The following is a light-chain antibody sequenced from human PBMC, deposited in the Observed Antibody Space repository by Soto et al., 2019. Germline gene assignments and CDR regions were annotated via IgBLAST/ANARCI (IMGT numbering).Light chain of an antibody. Sequence: DLQMTQSPSTLPASVGDRVTITCRASQSISSWLAWYQQKPGKAPKLLIYKASSLESGVPSRFSGSGSGTEFTLTISSLQPDDFATYYCQHYISSPWTFGQGTKVEIK. CDR2: KAS. CDR3: QHYISSPWT. J-gene: IGKJ1*01. CDR1: QSISSW. V-gene: IGKV1-5*03.